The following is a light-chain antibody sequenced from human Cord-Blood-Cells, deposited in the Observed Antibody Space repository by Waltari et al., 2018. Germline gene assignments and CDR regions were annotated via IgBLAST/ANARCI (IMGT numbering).Light chain of an antibody. J-gene: IGKJ4*01. CDR3: HQSSSLPLT. V-gene: IGKV6-21*01. Sequence: EIVLTQSPDFQSVTPKEKVTITCRASQSIGSSLHRYQQKPGQSPKHLNKYAAKAFSGVPSRFSGSGSGTAFTLTINSLEAEDAATYYCHQSSSLPLTFGGGTKVEIK. CDR1: QSIGSS. CDR2: YAA.